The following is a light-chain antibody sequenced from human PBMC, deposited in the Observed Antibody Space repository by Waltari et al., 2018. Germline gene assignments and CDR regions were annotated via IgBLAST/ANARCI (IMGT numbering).Light chain of an antibody. CDR1: QSIGRS. CDR2: GTS. J-gene: IGKJ1*01. CDR3: QHYVSWPVT. V-gene: IGKV3-20*01. Sequence: EIVFTQSPGPLSLSPGERATLSCRASQSIGRSLAWYQQKPGQPPRLLIYGTSNRATGIPDRFSGGGSATDFSLTISRLEPEDFAMYYCQHYVSWPVTFGQGTKVEIK.